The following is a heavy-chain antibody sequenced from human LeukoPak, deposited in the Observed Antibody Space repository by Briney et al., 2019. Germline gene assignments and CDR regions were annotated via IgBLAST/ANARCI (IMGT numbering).Heavy chain of an antibody. V-gene: IGHV3-21*01. J-gene: IGHJ4*02. CDR2: ISSSSSYI. Sequence: GGSLGLSCAASGFTFSSYSMNWVRQAPGKGLEWVSSISSSSSYIYYADSVKGRFTISRDNAKNSLYLQMNSLRAEDTAVYYCARDHRDGQIDYWGQGTLVTVSS. CDR3: ARDHRDGQIDY. CDR1: GFTFSSYS.